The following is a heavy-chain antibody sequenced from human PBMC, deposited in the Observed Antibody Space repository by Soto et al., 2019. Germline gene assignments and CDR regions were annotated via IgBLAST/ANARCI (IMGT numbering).Heavy chain of an antibody. D-gene: IGHD3-3*01. CDR3: ARDQDFWSGYPGYGMDV. V-gene: IGHV3-30-3*01. Sequence: GGSLRLSCAASGFTFSSYAMHWVRQAPGKGLEWVAVISYDGSNKYYADSVKGRFTISRDNSKNTLYLQMNSLRAEDTAVYYCARDQDFWSGYPGYGMDVWGQGTTVTVSS. CDR1: GFTFSSYA. J-gene: IGHJ6*02. CDR2: ISYDGSNK.